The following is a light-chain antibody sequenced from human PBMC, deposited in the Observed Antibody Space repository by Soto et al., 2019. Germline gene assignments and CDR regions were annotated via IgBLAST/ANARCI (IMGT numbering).Light chain of an antibody. CDR3: QQYGSSIQT. Sequence: EIVLTQSPATRSLSPGERATLSCRASQSVSSYLAWYQQKPGQAPRLLIYDASNRAAGIPARFSGSGSGTDFTLTISSLETEDFAVYDGQQYGSSIQTFGQGTKVDIK. V-gene: IGKV3-11*01. J-gene: IGKJ1*01. CDR1: QSVSSY. CDR2: DAS.